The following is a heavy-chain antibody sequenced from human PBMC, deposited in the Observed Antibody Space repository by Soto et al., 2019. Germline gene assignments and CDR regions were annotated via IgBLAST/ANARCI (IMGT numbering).Heavy chain of an antibody. D-gene: IGHD3-10*01. V-gene: IGHV4-4*02. CDR3: ARFGGGMDV. CDR2: IYHSGST. Sequence: QVQLQESGPGLVKPSGTLSLTCVVSGGSISGINWWYWVRQPPGKCLEWIGEIYHSGSTHYNPSLKSRVTIAADKSTNQFSLKLSSVTAADTAVYYCARFGGGMDVWGQGPTVTVSS. CDR1: GGSISGINW. J-gene: IGHJ6*02.